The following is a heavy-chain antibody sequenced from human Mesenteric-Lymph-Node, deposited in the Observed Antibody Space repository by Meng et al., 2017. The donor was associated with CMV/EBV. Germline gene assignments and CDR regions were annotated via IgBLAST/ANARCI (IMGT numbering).Heavy chain of an antibody. CDR1: FTFSSYS. CDR2: ISSSSSYI. D-gene: IGHD3-9*01. CDR3: ARDPNLQHYDILTGYYLD. Sequence: FTFSSYSMNWVRQAPGKGLEWVSSISSSSSYIYYADSVKGRFTISRDNAKNSLYLQMNSLRAEDTAVYYCARDPNLQHYDILTGYYLDWGQGTLVTVSS. V-gene: IGHV3-21*01. J-gene: IGHJ4*02.